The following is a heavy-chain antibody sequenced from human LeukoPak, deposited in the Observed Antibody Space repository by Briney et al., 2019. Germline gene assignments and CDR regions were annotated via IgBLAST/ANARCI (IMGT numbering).Heavy chain of an antibody. Sequence: ASVKVSCKASGYTFTGYSIHWVRQAPGQGLEWMGWINPNSGDTHSAQNFQGRVTMTRDTSISTASMDLSRLRSDDTAVYYCARAPKNDAYDIWGRGTMVTVSS. CDR3: ARAPKNDAYDI. J-gene: IGHJ3*02. CDR1: GYTFTGYS. V-gene: IGHV1-2*02. CDR2: INPNSGDT.